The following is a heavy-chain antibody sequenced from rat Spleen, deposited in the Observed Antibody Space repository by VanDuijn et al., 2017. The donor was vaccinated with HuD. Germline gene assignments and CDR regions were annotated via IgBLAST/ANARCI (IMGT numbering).Heavy chain of an antibody. CDR3: TRRGHTMGLTSRYFDY. D-gene: IGHD1-9*01. CDR1: GFTFSDYY. Sequence: EVQLVESGGGLVQPGRSLNLSCAASGFTFSDYYMAWVRQAPKKGLEWVASTSYEGSSTDYGDSVKGRFTISRDNAKSTLYLQMNSLRSEDTATYYCTRRGHTMGLTSRYFDYWGQGVMVTVSS. V-gene: IGHV5-22*01. CDR2: TSYEGSST. J-gene: IGHJ2*01.